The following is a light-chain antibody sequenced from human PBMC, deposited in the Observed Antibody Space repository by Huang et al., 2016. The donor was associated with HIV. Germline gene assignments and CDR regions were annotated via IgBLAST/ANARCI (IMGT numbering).Light chain of an antibody. CDR1: QSVSSSY. CDR2: GSS. Sequence: EIVLTQSPGTLSLSPGERATLSCRASQSVSSSYLAWYQQKPGQAPRLLIYGSSSRATSIPDRFGGSGSGTDFTLTISRLEPEDFAVYYCQQYGSSPWTFGQGTKVEIK. V-gene: IGKV3-20*01. CDR3: QQYGSSPWT. J-gene: IGKJ1*01.